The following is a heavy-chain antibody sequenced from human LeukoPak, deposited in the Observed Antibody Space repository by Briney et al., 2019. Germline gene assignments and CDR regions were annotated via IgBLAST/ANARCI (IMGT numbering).Heavy chain of an antibody. Sequence: PGGSLRLSCAASGFTFSSYGMHWVRQAPGQGLEWMGIINPSGGSTSYAQKLQGRVTMTRDTSTSTVYMELSSLRSEDTAVYYCARLAARPSYFDYWGQGTLVTVSS. CDR3: ARLAARPSYFDY. V-gene: IGHV1-46*01. J-gene: IGHJ4*02. CDR1: GFTFSSYG. CDR2: INPSGGST. D-gene: IGHD6-6*01.